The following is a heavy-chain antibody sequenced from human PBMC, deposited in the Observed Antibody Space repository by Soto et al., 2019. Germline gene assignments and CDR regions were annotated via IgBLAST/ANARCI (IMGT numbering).Heavy chain of an antibody. CDR2: IIPIFGTA. J-gene: IGHJ5*02. CDR3: ARGPIALNWFDP. CDR1: GGTFSSYA. D-gene: IGHD6-13*01. V-gene: IGHV1-69*13. Sequence: GASVKVSCKASGGTFSSYAISWVRQAPGQGLEWMGGIIPIFGTANYAQKFQGRVTITADESTSTAYMELSSLRSEDTAVYYCARGPIALNWFDPWGQGTLVTVSS.